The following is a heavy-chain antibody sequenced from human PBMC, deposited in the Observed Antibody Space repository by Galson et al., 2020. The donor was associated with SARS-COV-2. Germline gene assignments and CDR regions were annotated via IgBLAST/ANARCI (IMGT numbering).Heavy chain of an antibody. CDR1: GFTYSSYW. CDR2: IKQDGSEN. D-gene: IGHD3-3*01. V-gene: IGHV3-7*03. Sequence: GGSLRLSCAASGFTYSSYWMSWVRQAPGKGLEWVANIKQDGSENYYVDSVKGRFTISRDNAKNSLYLQMNSLRAEDTAVYYCAREREYFWSGYSGGGMDVWGKGTTVTVSS. CDR3: AREREYFWSGYSGGGMDV. J-gene: IGHJ6*03.